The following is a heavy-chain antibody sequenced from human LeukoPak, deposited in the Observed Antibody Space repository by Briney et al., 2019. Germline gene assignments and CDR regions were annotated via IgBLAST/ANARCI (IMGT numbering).Heavy chain of an antibody. CDR1: GNTFTSYD. CDR2: MNPNSGGT. D-gene: IGHD2-15*01. CDR3: ARALGYCSGGSCNGDY. V-gene: IGHV1-2*02. Sequence: ASVKVSCKASGNTFTSYDINWVRQATGQGLEWMGWMNPNSGGTNYAQKFQGRVTMTRDTSISTAYMELSRLRSDDTAVYYCARALGYCSGGSCNGDYWGQGTLVTVSS. J-gene: IGHJ4*02.